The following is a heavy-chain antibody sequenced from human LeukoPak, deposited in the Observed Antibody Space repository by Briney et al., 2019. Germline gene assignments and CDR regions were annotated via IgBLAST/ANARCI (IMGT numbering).Heavy chain of an antibody. Sequence: SETLSLTCTVSGGSINGGSYFWNWIRQPAGKGLEWIGRIHVSGNINNNPSLKSRDTMSIDTSKNQFSLNLRSVTAADTAVYYCARERYSSRGVYGMDVWGQGTTVTVPS. D-gene: IGHD6-13*01. V-gene: IGHV4-61*10. CDR1: GGSINGGSYF. J-gene: IGHJ6*02. CDR3: ARERYSSRGVYGMDV. CDR2: IHVSGNI.